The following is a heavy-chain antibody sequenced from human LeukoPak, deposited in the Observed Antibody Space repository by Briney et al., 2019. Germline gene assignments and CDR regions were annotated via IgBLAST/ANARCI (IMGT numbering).Heavy chain of an antibody. V-gene: IGHV3-53*01. CDR1: GFTVSTNY. CDR2: IYSGGTT. D-gene: IGHD5-18*01. J-gene: IGHJ6*02. CDR3: ARGGYAHYYGMDV. Sequence: PGGSLRLSCAASGFTVSTNYMSWVRQAPGKGLEWVSVIYSGGTTNYADSAKGRFTISRDNSKNTVYLQMNSLRAEDTAVYYCARGGYAHYYGMDVWAKGPRSPSR.